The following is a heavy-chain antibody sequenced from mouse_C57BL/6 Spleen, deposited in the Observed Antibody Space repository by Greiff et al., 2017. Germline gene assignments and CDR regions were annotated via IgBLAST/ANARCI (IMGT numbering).Heavy chain of an antibody. Sequence: VQLQQPGAELVKPGASVKLSCKASGYTFTSYWMHWVKQRPGQGLEWIGMIHPNSGSTNYNEKFKGKATLTVDKSSSTAYMQLSSLTSEDSAVYCCGGSEAYWGQGTLLTVSA. D-gene: IGHD1-1*02. J-gene: IGHJ3*01. CDR2: IHPNSGST. CDR3: GGSEAY. V-gene: IGHV1-64*01. CDR1: GYTFTSYW.